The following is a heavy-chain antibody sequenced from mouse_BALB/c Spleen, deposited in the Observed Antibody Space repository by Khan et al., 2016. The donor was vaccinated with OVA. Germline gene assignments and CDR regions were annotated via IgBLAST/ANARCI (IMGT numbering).Heavy chain of an antibody. D-gene: IGHD1-1*01. Sequence: QVQLQQSGAELVRPGASVKLSCKTSGYIFTSYWIHWVKQRSGQGLAWIARIYPGTGTTYYNEKFKDKATLTADKSSSTAYMQLSSLNSEVSAVYYCAGTDYGRSYAMDYWGQGTSVTVSS. CDR2: IYPGTGTT. V-gene: IGHV1S132*01. J-gene: IGHJ4*01. CDR1: GYIFTSYW. CDR3: AGTDYGRSYAMDY.